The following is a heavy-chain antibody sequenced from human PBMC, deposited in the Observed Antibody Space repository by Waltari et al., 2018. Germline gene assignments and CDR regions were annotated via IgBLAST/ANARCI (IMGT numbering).Heavy chain of an antibody. Sequence: QVQLVQSGAAVKKPGASVKVSCKASGYTFTSYAMHWVRQAPGQRLEWMGWINAGNGNTKYPQKCQGRVTITRDTSASTAYMELSSLRSEDTAVYYCARDRRPYGSGSYQGYWGQGTLVTVSS. CDR2: INAGNGNT. CDR1: GYTFTSYA. V-gene: IGHV1-3*01. CDR3: ARDRRPYGSGSYQGY. D-gene: IGHD3-10*01. J-gene: IGHJ4*02.